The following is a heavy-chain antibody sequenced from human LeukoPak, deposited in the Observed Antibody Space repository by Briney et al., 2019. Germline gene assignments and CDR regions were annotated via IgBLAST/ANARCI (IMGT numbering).Heavy chain of an antibody. D-gene: IGHD3-10*01. Sequence: SETQSLACTVSGGSISSSNYYWGWIRQPPGKGLEWIGSINYSGRTYYNPSLKSRLTMSVDTSKNQFSLKLSSVTAADTAVYYCARRRSGRSLVDGPLDYWGQGTLVTVSS. V-gene: IGHV4-39*07. J-gene: IGHJ4*02. CDR2: INYSGRT. CDR1: GGSISSSNYY. CDR3: ARRRSGRSLVDGPLDY.